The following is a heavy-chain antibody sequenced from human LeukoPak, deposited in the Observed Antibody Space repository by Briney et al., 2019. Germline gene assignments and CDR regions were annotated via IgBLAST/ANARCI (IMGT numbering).Heavy chain of an antibody. CDR1: GGSISSYY. J-gene: IGHJ4*02. CDR2: IYTSGST. CDR3: ARGRLATYYYDSSGYYSIDY. D-gene: IGHD3-22*01. V-gene: IGHV4-4*07. Sequence: PSETLSLTCTVSGGSISSYYWSWIRQPPGKGLEWIGRIYTSGSTNYNPSLKSRVTMSVDTSKNQFSLKLSSVTAADTAVYYCARGRLATYYYDSSGYYSIDYWGQGTLVTVSS.